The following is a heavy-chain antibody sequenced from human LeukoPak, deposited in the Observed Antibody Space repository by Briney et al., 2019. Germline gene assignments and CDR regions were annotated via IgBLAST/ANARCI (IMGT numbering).Heavy chain of an antibody. Sequence: GGSLRLSCAASGFTFSNAWMSWVRQAPGKGLEWVGRTKSKTDGGTTDYAAPVKGRFTISRDDSKNTLYLQMNSLKTEDTAVYYCTTVDYDYVWGSYRPIDYWGQGTLVTVSS. D-gene: IGHD3-16*02. CDR2: TKSKTDGGTT. CDR1: GFTFSNAW. J-gene: IGHJ4*02. CDR3: TTVDYDYVWGSYRPIDY. V-gene: IGHV3-15*01.